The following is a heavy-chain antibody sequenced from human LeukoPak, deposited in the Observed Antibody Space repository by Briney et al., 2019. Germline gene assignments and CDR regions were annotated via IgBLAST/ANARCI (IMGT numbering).Heavy chain of an antibody. CDR1: GSTFTRYY. V-gene: IGHV1-46*01. CDR2: TNPSSGST. J-gene: IGHJ4*02. CDR3: ARTYSSSWSYCDS. D-gene: IGHD6-13*01. Sequence: GASVKVSCKASGSTFTRYYIHWVRQAPGQGLDWMGITNPSSGSTRFAQMFQDRVTMTRDTSTSAVYMELSSLTSEDTAMYYCARTYSSSWSYCDSWGQGTLVTVSS.